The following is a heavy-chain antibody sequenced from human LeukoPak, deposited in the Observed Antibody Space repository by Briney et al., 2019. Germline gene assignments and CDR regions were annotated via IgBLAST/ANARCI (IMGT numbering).Heavy chain of an antibody. D-gene: IGHD3-10*01. CDR1: GFTFSSYA. CDR3: AKDFMVPSDYYMDV. CDR2: ISGSGGST. V-gene: IGHV3-23*01. J-gene: IGHJ6*03. Sequence: PGGSLRLSCAASGFTFSSYAMSWVRQAPGKGLEWVSAISGSGGSTYYADSVKGRFTISRDNSKNTLYLQMNSLRAEDTAVYYCAKDFMVPSDYYMDVWGQGTTVTVSS.